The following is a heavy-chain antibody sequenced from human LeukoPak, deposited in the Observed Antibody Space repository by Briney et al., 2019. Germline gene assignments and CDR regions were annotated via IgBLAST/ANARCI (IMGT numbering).Heavy chain of an antibody. Sequence: SVKVSCKASGYTFTSDYIHWVRQAPGQGLEWMGGIIPIFGTANYAQKFQGRVTITADESTSTAYMELSSLRSEDTAVYYCARGRWELLAGLLFVYWGQGTLVTVSS. D-gene: IGHD1-26*01. J-gene: IGHJ4*02. CDR1: GYTFTSDY. V-gene: IGHV1-69*13. CDR2: IIPIFGTA. CDR3: ARGRWELLAGLLFVY.